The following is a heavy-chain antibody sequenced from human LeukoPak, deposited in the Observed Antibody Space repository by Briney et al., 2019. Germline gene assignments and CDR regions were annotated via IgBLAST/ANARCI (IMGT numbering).Heavy chain of an antibody. J-gene: IGHJ6*03. CDR3: ARDPYSGNYGDYYYYYMDV. CDR2: IKQDGSEK. CDR1: GFTFSDSW. V-gene: IGHV3-7*01. D-gene: IGHD1-26*01. Sequence: PGGSLRLSCAASGFTFSDSWMSWVRQAPGKGLEWVANIKQDGSEKYYMDSVKGRFTISRDNAKSSLYLQMNSLRDEDTAVYYCARDPYSGNYGDYYYYYMDVWGKGTTVTISS.